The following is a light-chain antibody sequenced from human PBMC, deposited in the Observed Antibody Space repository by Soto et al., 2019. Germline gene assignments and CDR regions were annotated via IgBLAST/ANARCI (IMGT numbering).Light chain of an antibody. V-gene: IGKV3-20*01. Sequence: EIVLTQSPATLSVSPGERATLSCRASQSVSNDLAWYQHQPGQAPRLLIYGASTRATGIPDRFSGSGSGTDFTLTISRLEPEDSAVYYCQQYGSAPTWTFGQGTKVDIK. CDR1: QSVSND. J-gene: IGKJ1*01. CDR3: QQYGSAPTWT. CDR2: GAS.